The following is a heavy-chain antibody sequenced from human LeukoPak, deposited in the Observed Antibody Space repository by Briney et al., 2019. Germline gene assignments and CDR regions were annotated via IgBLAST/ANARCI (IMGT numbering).Heavy chain of an antibody. D-gene: IGHD3-3*01. CDR1: GVTFSSYA. V-gene: IGHV3-33*06. CDR2: IWHDESNK. CDR3: AKDPAIFGVVRYYFDY. Sequence: GGSLRLSCAASGVTFSSYAMHWVRQAPGKGREWVAVIWHDESNKNYADSVKGRFTISRDNSKNTLYLQMNSLRAEDTAVYYCAKDPAIFGVVRYYFDYWGQGTLVTVSS. J-gene: IGHJ4*02.